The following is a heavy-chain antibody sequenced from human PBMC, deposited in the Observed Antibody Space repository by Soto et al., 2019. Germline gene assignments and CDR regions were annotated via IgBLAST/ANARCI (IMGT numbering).Heavy chain of an antibody. CDR2: ISAYNGNT. Sequence: GASVKVSCKASGYTFTSYGISWVRQAPGQGLEWMGWISAYNGNTNYAQKLQGRVTMTTDTSTSTAYMELRSLRSDDTAVYYCARNGADGYDFWSGYVYSGNWFDPWGQGTLVTVSS. CDR3: ARNGADGYDFWSGYVYSGNWFDP. CDR1: GYTFTSYG. J-gene: IGHJ5*02. D-gene: IGHD3-3*01. V-gene: IGHV1-18*01.